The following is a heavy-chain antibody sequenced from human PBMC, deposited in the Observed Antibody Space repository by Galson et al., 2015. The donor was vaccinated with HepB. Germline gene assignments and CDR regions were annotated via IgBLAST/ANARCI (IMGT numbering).Heavy chain of an antibody. J-gene: IGHJ6*02. V-gene: IGHV3-30*18. CDR1: GFTFSSYG. CDR2: ISYDGSNK. D-gene: IGHD3-3*01. Sequence: SLRLSCAASGFTFSSYGMHWVRQAPGKGLEWVAVISYDGSNKYYADSVKGRFTISRDNSKNTLYLQMNSLRAEDTAVYYCAKVLDFWSGPYYYYGMDVWGQGTTVTVSS. CDR3: AKVLDFWSGPYYYYGMDV.